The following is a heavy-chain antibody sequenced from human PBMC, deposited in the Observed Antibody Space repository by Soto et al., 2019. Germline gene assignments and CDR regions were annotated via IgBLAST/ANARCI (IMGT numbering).Heavy chain of an antibody. CDR3: ARGGITMAWNYYYYGMDV. CDR2: IIPTGST. CDR1: GASVSGQY. V-gene: IGHV4-34*01. Sequence: SETLSLTCAISGASVSGQYWSWIRQPPGKGLEWVGEIIPTGSTTYNPSLKSRLSFSLDTSKNHFSLNLSSVSVADTAVYYCARGGITMAWNYYYYGMDVWGQGTTVTVSS. D-gene: IGHD3-10*01. J-gene: IGHJ6*02.